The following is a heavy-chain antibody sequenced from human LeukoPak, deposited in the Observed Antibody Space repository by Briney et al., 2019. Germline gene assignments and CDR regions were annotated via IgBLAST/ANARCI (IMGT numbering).Heavy chain of an antibody. J-gene: IGHJ6*03. V-gene: IGHV3-23*01. CDR2: ISGSGGST. Sequence: GGSLRLSCAASGFTFSSYAMGWVRQAPGKGLEWVSAISGSGGSTYYADSVKGRFTISRDNSKNTLYLQMNSLRAEDTAVYYCAKADGDYDYYYMDVWGKGTTVTVSS. CDR3: AKADGDYDYYYMDV. CDR1: GFTFSSYA. D-gene: IGHD4-17*01.